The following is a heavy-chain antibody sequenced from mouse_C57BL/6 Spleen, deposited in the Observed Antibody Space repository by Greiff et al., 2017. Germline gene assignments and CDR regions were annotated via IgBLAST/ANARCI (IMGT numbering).Heavy chain of an antibody. CDR2: ISYDGSN. CDR1: GYSITSGYY. Sequence: EVKLQESGPGLVKPSQSLSLTCSVTGYSITSGYYWNWIRQFPGNKLEWMGYISYDGSNNYNPSLKNRISITRNTSKNQFFLKLNSVTTEDTATYYCARGGVQLRPSYWGQGTLVTVSA. D-gene: IGHD3-2*02. V-gene: IGHV3-6*01. J-gene: IGHJ3*01. CDR3: ARGGVQLRPSY.